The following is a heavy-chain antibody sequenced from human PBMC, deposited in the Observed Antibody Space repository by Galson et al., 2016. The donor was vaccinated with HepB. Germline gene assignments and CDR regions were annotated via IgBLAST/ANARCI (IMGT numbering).Heavy chain of an antibody. J-gene: IGHJ5*02. CDR2: ITGGGDTT. D-gene: IGHD2-15*01. Sequence: SLRLSCAASGFNFNFYVMTWVRQAPGKGLECVSGITGGGDTTYYADSVKGRFTISRDNSRDTVFLQMDSLRDEDTALYYCAKGPPSRWSTRLGYWFDRWGQGTLVIVSS. CDR1: GFNFNFYV. V-gene: IGHV3-23*01. CDR3: AKGPPSRWSTRLGYWFDR.